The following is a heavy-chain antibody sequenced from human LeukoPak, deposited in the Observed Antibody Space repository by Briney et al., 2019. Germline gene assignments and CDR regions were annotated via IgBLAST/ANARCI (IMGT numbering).Heavy chain of an antibody. CDR2: ISTSSSAI. V-gene: IGHV3-48*02. J-gene: IGHJ4*02. CDR1: GFSFSTYA. CDR3: ASISDYYDLYF. Sequence: GGSLRLSCAASGFSFSTYAMTWLRQAPGKGLEWVSYISTSSSAIYYADSVKGRFTISRDNAKNSLYLQMNSLRHEDTAVYYCASISDYYDLYFWGQGTLVTVSS. D-gene: IGHD3-22*01.